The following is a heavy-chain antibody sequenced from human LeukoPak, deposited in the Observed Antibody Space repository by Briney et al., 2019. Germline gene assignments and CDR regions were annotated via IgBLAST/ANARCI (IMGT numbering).Heavy chain of an antibody. CDR1: GGTFSSYA. V-gene: IGHV1-69*13. Sequence: SVTVSCKASGGTFSSYAISWVRQAPGQGLEWMGGIIPIFGTANYAQKFQGRVTITADESTSTAYMELSSLRSEDTAVHYCAAPRTYYYDSSGYFDYWGQGTLVTVSS. CDR2: IIPIFGTA. CDR3: AAPRTYYYDSSGYFDY. J-gene: IGHJ4*02. D-gene: IGHD3-22*01.